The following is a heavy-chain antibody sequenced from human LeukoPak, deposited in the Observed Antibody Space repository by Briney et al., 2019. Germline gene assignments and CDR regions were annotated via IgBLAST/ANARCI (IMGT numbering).Heavy chain of an antibody. CDR2: INHSGST. CDR3: ARGARWDSSSWYDY. J-gene: IGHJ4*02. Sequence: SETLSLTCAVYGGSFSGYYWSWIRQPPGKGLEWIGEINHSGSTNYNPSLKSRVTISVDTSKNQFSLKLSSVTAADTAVYYCARGARWDSSSWYDYWGQGTLVTVSS. V-gene: IGHV4-34*01. D-gene: IGHD6-13*01. CDR1: GGSFSGYY.